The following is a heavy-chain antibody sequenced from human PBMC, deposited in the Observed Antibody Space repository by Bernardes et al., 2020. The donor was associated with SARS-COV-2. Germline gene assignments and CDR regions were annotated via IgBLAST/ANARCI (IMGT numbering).Heavy chain of an antibody. CDR2: IYYSGST. V-gene: IGHV4-59*01. J-gene: IGHJ6*02. CDR1: GGSISSYY. CDR3: ARLITYYDFWSGYYSVYGMDV. D-gene: IGHD3-3*01. Sequence: SETLSLTCTVSGGSISSYYWSWIRQPPGKGLEWIGYIYYSGSTNYNPSPKSRVTISVDTSKNQSSLKLSSVTAADTAVYYCARLITYYDFWSGYYSVYGMDVWGQGTTVTVSS.